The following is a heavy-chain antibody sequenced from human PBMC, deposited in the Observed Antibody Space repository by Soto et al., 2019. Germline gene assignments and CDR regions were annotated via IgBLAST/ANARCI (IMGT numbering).Heavy chain of an antibody. CDR2: IYYSGST. CDR1: GGSISSGDYY. J-gene: IGHJ6*02. D-gene: IGHD2-15*01. Sequence: QVQLQESGPGLVKPSQTLSLTCTVSGGSISSGDYYWSWIRQPPGKGLEWIGYIYYSGSTYYNPSLKSRVTISVDTSKNQFSLKLSSVTAADTAVYYCASSSGGSLYYYYYGMDVWGQGTTVTVSS. CDR3: ASSSGGSLYYYYYGMDV. V-gene: IGHV4-30-4*01.